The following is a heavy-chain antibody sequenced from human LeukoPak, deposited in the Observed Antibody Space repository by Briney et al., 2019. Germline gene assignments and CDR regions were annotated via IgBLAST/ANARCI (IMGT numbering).Heavy chain of an antibody. CDR1: GFTFSSYN. Sequence: GGSLRLSCAASGFTFSSYNMNWVRQAPGKGLEWVSSISSTGTYIYYSDSVKGRFTISRDNAQNSLYLQMNSLRAEDTAVYYCASHNYGSGSYYDPFGDYWGQGTLVTVPS. CDR2: ISSTGTYI. J-gene: IGHJ4*02. CDR3: ASHNYGSGSYYDPFGDY. D-gene: IGHD3-10*01. V-gene: IGHV3-21*01.